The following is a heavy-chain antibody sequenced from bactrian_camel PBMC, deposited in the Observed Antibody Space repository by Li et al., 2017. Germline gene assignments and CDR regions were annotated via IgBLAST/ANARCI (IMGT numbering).Heavy chain of an antibody. V-gene: IGHV3S1*01. CDR1: ISTFNSAC. J-gene: IGHJ6*01. CDR2: INRRGTT. Sequence: HVQLVESGGGSVQAGGSLTLSCVASISTFNSACMGWFRQAPGKAREGVAAINRRGTTNYADSVQGRFTISKDNAKNTIYLQMDNLKPEDTAMYYCAAAAGHGFVVGHAGQAILSLVIGVRGPRSPSP. D-gene: IGHD2*01. CDR3: AAAAGHGFVVGHAGQAILSLV.